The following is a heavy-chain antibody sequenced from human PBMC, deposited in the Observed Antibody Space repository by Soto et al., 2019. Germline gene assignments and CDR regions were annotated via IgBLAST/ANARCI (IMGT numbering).Heavy chain of an antibody. V-gene: IGHV4-34*01. CDR1: GGSFSGYY. J-gene: IGHJ4*02. CDR3: ARFGAQYGSGQGDFDY. D-gene: IGHD3-10*01. Sequence: SETLSLTCAVYGGSFSGYYWSWIRQPPGKGLEWIGEINHSGSTNYNPSLKSRVTISVDTSKNQFSLKLSSVTAADTAVYYCARFGAQYGSGQGDFDYWGQGTLVTVSS. CDR2: INHSGST.